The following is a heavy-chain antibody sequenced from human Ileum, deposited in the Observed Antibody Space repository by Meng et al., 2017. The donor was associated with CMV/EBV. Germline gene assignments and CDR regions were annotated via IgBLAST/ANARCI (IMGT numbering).Heavy chain of an antibody. V-gene: IGHV4-4*07. CDR2: VSPGGI. D-gene: IGHD3-10*01. CDR3: ARAAARGVPVDY. J-gene: IGHJ4*02. Sequence: VQLQESCPGLVKPSETLSLTCSVSGVSISNYYWTWIRQPAGKGLEFIGRVSPGGIEYNPSLMSRVTMSLDTSRNQLSLNLNSVTAADTAVYYCARAAARGVPVDYWGQGILVTVSS. CDR1: GVSISNYY.